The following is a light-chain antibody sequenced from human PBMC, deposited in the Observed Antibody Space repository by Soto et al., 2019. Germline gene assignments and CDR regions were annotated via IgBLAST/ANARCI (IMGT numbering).Light chain of an antibody. CDR3: QQYNNWPPYT. Sequence: EIVMTQSPATLSVSPGERATLSCRASQSVSSNLAWYQQKPGQAPRLLIYGASTRATGIPARFSGSGSGTEFTLTTSRLQSEDFAVYYCQQYNNWPPYTFGQGTKVDSK. J-gene: IGKJ2*01. CDR2: GAS. V-gene: IGKV3-15*01. CDR1: QSVSSN.